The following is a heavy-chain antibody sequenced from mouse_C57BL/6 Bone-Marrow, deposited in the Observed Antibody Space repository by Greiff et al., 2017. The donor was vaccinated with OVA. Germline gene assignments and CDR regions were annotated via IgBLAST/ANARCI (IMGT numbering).Heavy chain of an antibody. CDR2: IDPNSGGT. V-gene: IGHV1-72*01. CDR1: GYTFTSYW. Sequence: VQLQQPGAELVKPGASVKLSCKASGYTFTSYWMHWVKQRPGRGLEWIGRIDPNSGGTKYNEKFKSKATLTVDKHSSTAYMQLSSLTSEDSAVYYCARSFYYYGSASVFDVWGTGTTVTVSS. D-gene: IGHD1-1*01. J-gene: IGHJ1*03. CDR3: ARSFYYYGSASVFDV.